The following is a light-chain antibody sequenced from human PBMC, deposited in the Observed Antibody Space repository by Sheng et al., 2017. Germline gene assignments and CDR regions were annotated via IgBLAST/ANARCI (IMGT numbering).Light chain of an antibody. J-gene: IGKJ1*01. Sequence: AIRMTQSPSSFSASTGDRVTITCRASQGISSYLAWYQQKPGKAPKLLIYAASTLQSGVPSRFSGSGSGTDFTLTISCLQSEDFATYCCQQYYSYPRTFGQGTEGG. CDR1: QGISSY. V-gene: IGKV1-8*01. CDR2: AAS. CDR3: QQYYSYPRT.